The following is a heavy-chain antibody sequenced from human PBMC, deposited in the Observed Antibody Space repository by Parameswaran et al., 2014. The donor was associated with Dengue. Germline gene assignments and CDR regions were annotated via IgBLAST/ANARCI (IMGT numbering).Heavy chain of an antibody. V-gene: IGHV4-59*01. CDR2: IYYSGST. J-gene: IGHJ3*02. Sequence: VRQAPGKGLEWIGYIYYSGSTNYNPSLKSRVTISVDTSKNQFSLKLSSVTAADTAVYYCARVPVRGKDIVVVPAPRWAFDIWGQGTMVTVSS. D-gene: IGHD2-2*01. CDR3: ARVPVRGKDIVVVPAPRWAFDI.